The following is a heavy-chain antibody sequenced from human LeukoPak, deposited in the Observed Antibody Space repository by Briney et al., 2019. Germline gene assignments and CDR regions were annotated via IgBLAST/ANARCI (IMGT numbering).Heavy chain of an antibody. V-gene: IGHV3-7*01. CDR1: GFSFSNYW. D-gene: IGHD1-26*01. CDR3: ARDPVEWELLLDY. Sequence: GSLRLSCAASGFSFSNYWMCWVRQAPGKRPEWVANMNIDGSERYYADSVKGRFTISRDNARNSVFLQMSGLRVEDTAVYYCARDPVEWELLLDYWGQGTLVTVSS. CDR2: MNIDGSER. J-gene: IGHJ4*02.